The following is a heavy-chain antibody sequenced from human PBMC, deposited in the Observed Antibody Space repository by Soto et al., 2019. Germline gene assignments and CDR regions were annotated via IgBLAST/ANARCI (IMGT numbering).Heavy chain of an antibody. CDR3: ARVPSETIGEFDY. D-gene: IGHD3-16*01. J-gene: IGHJ4*02. CDR1: GFTFSDYY. V-gene: IGHV3-11*01. CDR2: ISSSGSTI. Sequence: PWGSLRLSCAASGFTFSDYYMSWIRQAPGKGLEWVSYISSSGSTIYYADSVKGRFTISRDNAKNSLYLQMNSLRAEDTAVYYCARVPSETIGEFDYWGQGTLVTVSS.